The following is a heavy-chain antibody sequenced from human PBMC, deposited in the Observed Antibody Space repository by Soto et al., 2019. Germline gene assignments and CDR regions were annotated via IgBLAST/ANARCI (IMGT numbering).Heavy chain of an antibody. V-gene: IGHV3-33*01. CDR1: GFTFSSYG. CDR3: ATFRDGYPFDY. CDR2: IWYDGSNK. D-gene: IGHD5-12*01. J-gene: IGHJ4*02. Sequence: GGSLRLSCAASGFTFSSYGMHWVRQAPGKGLEWVAVIWYDGSNKYYADSVKGRFAISRDNSKNTLYLQMNSLRAEDTAVYYRATFRDGYPFDYWGQGTQVTVSS.